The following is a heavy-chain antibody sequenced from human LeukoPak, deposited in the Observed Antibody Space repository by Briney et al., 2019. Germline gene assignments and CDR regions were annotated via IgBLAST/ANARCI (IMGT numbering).Heavy chain of an antibody. CDR3: ARVRMRAARPLDY. D-gene: IGHD6-6*01. Sequence: ASVKVSCKASGYTFTSYDINWVRQATGQGLEWMGWMNPNSGNTGYAQKFQGRVTMTRNTSISTAYMELSSLRSEDTTVYYCARVRMRAARPLDYWGQGTLVTVSS. J-gene: IGHJ4*02. CDR2: MNPNSGNT. CDR1: GYTFTSYD. V-gene: IGHV1-8*01.